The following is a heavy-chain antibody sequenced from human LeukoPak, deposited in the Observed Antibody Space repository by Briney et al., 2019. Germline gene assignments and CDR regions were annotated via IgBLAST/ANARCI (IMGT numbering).Heavy chain of an antibody. J-gene: IGHJ2*01. V-gene: IGHV4-34*01. D-gene: IGHD6-13*01. CDR2: INHSGST. CDR1: GGSFSGYY. CDR3: ARVYYSSSYDYWYFDL. Sequence: SETLSLTCAVYGGSFSGYYWSWIRQPPGKGLEWIGEINHSGSTNYNPSLKCRVTISVDTSKNQFSLKLSSVTAADTAVYYCARVYYSSSYDYWYFDLWGRGTLVTVSS.